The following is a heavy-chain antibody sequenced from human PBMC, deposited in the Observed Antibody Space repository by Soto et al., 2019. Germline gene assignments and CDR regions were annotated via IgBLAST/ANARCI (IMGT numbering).Heavy chain of an antibody. Sequence: GASVKVSCKASGGTFSSYAISWVRQAPGQGLEWMGGIIPIFGTANYAQKFQGRVTITADESTSTAYMELSSLRVEDTAVYYCVKGEYYYDSSGYYPFDYWGQGTLVTVSS. CDR3: VKGEYYYDSSGYYPFDY. V-gene: IGHV1-69*13. CDR1: GGTFSSYA. J-gene: IGHJ4*02. CDR2: IIPIFGTA. D-gene: IGHD3-22*01.